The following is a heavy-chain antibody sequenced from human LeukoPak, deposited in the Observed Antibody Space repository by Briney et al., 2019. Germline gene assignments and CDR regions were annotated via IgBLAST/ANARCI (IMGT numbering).Heavy chain of an antibody. D-gene: IGHD2/OR15-2a*01. V-gene: IGHV3-74*01. CDR1: GNYW. CDR3: VSFYETY. J-gene: IGHJ4*02. CDR2: INSDGSWT. Sequence: GGPLRLSCVASGNYWMHWVRQAPGKGLVWVSHINSDGSWTSYADSVKGRFTISKDNAKNTVYLQMNSLRAEDTAVYYCVSFYETYWGRGTLVTVSS.